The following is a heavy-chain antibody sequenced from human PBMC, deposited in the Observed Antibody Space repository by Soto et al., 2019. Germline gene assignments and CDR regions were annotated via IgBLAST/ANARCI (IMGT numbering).Heavy chain of an antibody. V-gene: IGHV4-30-2*01. CDR3: ARGLTTVTTLDY. D-gene: IGHD4-4*01. CDR1: GGSISSGGYS. J-gene: IGHJ4*02. Sequence: QLQLQESGSGLVKPSQTLSLTCAVSGGSISSGGYSWSWIRQPPGKGLEWIGYIYPSGSTYYNQSIKSRVTRTVDRSKNQFSLKLSSVTAADTAVYYCARGLTTVTTLDYWGQGTLVTVSS. CDR2: IYPSGST.